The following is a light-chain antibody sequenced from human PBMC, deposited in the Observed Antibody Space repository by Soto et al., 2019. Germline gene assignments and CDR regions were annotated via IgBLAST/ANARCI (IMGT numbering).Light chain of an antibody. CDR1: QTISNN. V-gene: IGKV3-15*01. J-gene: IGKJ1*01. Sequence: EILMTQSPATLSVSPGERATISCRASQTISNNLARYQRRPGQAPRLLIYAASTRATGIPARFSGSGSGAEFTLTISSLQSEDLATYYCQQYDTWPPEWTFGQGTKVDIK. CDR3: QQYDTWPPEWT. CDR2: AAS.